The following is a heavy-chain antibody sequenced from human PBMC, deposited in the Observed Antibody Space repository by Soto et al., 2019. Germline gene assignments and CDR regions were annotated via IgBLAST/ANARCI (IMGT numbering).Heavy chain of an antibody. J-gene: IGHJ4*02. V-gene: IGHV3-33*01. CDR3: ARESRPIAVAGTSAVFGY. CDR2: IWYDGSNK. D-gene: IGHD6-19*01. Sequence: GGSLRLSCAASGFTFSSYGMHWVRQAPGKGLEWVAVIWYDGSNKYYADSVKGRFIISRDNSKNTLYLQMNSLRAEDTAVYYCARESRPIAVAGTSAVFGYWGQGTLVTVSS. CDR1: GFTFSSYG.